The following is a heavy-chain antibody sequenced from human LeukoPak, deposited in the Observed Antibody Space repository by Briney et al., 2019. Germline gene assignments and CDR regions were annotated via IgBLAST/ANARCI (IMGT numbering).Heavy chain of an antibody. J-gene: IGHJ4*02. Sequence: ASVKVSCKTSAYTFTDYYIHWVRQAPGQGLEWMGWIVPNSGGTNYAQRFQGRVTMTRDTSISTAYMELTRLRYDDTAVYYCATLGGTSFDYWGQGTLVTVSS. V-gene: IGHV1-2*02. CDR2: IVPNSGGT. CDR3: ATLGGTSFDY. CDR1: AYTFTDYY. D-gene: IGHD1-1*01.